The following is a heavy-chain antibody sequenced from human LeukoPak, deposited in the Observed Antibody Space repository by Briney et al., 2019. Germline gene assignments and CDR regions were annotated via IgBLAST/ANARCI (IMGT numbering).Heavy chain of an antibody. D-gene: IGHD6-19*01. CDR3: AREAEDMSTDY. V-gene: IGHV4-59*01. CDR2: IYYSGST. CDR1: GGSISSYY. Sequence: SETLSLTCAVYGGSISSYYWSWIRQPPGKGLEWIGYIYYSGSTNYNPSLKSRVTISVDTSKNQFSLKLSSVTAADTAVYYCAREAEDMSTDYWGQGTLVTVSS. J-gene: IGHJ4*02.